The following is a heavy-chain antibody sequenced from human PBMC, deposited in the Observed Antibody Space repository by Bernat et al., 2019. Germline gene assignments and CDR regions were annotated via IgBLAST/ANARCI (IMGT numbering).Heavy chain of an antibody. J-gene: IGHJ4*02. D-gene: IGHD3-9*01. CDR2: ISYDGINK. CDR3: ARGLSDYDILTGYPDIGVYFDY. Sequence: QVQLVESGGGVVQPGRSLRLSCAVSGFTFNTYSMYWVRQAPGKGLEWVAVISYDGINKYYADSVKGRFTVSRDNSKNTLYLKMYSLRSEDTAVYYCARGLSDYDILTGYPDIGVYFDYWGQGTLVTVSS. V-gene: IGHV3-30-3*01. CDR1: GFTFNTYS.